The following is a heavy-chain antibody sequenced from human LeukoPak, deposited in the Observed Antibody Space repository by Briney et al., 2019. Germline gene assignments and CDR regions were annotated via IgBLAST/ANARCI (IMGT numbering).Heavy chain of an antibody. CDR1: GFTFSSYG. CDR2: ISYDGSNK. Sequence: PGGSLRFSCAASGFTFSSYGMHWVRQAPGKGLEWVAVISYDGSNKYYADSVKGRFTISRDNSKNTLYLQMNSLRAEDTAVYYCAKFCSALTGYPHDAFDIWGQGTMVAVSS. CDR3: AKFCSALTGYPHDAFDI. V-gene: IGHV3-30*18. J-gene: IGHJ3*02. D-gene: IGHD3-9*01.